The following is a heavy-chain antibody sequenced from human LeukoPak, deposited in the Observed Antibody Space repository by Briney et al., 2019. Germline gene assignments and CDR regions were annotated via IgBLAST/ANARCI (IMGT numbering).Heavy chain of an antibody. J-gene: IGHJ6*02. CDR2: IYTSGST. CDR1: GGSISSYY. CDR3: AKDHSEYYYGSGSYYLSGMDV. V-gene: IGHV4-4*07. D-gene: IGHD3-10*01. Sequence: PSETLSLTCTVSGGSISSYYWSWIRQPAGKGLEWIGRIYTSGSTNYNPSLKSRVTMSVDTSKNQFSLKLSSVTAADTAVYYCAKDHSEYYYGSGSYYLSGMDVWGQGTTVTVSS.